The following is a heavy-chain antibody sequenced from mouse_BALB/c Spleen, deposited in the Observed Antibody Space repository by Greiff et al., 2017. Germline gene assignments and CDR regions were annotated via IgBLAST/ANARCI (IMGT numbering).Heavy chain of an antibody. Sequence: EVQRVESGGDLVKPGGSLKLSCAASGFTFSSYGMSWVRQTPDKRLEWVATISSGGSYTYYPDSVKGRFTISRDNAKNTLYLQMSSLKSEDTAMYYCARQDGKGAMDYWGQGTSVTVSS. CDR3: ARQDGKGAMDY. D-gene: IGHD2-1*01. CDR1: GFTFSSYG. J-gene: IGHJ4*01. CDR2: ISSGGSYT. V-gene: IGHV5-6*01.